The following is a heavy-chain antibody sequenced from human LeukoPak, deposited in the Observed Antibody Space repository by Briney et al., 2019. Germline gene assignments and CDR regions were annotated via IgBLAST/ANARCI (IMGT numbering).Heavy chain of an antibody. J-gene: IGHJ4*02. Sequence: GGSLRLSCAASGFTVSSNYMSWVRQAPGKGLEWVSYISSSSSTIYYADSVKGRFTISRDNAKNSLYLQMNSLRAEDMAVYYCARDEAIAVAANFDYWGQGTLVTVSS. CDR1: GFTVSSNY. CDR3: ARDEAIAVAANFDY. CDR2: ISSSSSTI. V-gene: IGHV3-48*01. D-gene: IGHD6-19*01.